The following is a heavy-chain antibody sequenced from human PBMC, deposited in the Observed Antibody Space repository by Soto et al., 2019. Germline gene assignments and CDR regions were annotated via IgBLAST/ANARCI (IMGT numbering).Heavy chain of an antibody. D-gene: IGHD2-2*01. CDR2: IYYSGST. CDR1: GGSISNNNYY. CDR3: ARHHCGGKLVPPSREKCLHP. V-gene: IGHV4-39*01. J-gene: IGHJ5*02. Sequence: PSETLSLTCTVSGGSISNNNYYWGWIRQPPGKGLEWIGSIYYSGSTYYNPSLTGRVTISVDTSKDQFSLKLSSVTAADTAVYYCARHHCGGKLVPPSREKCLHPCGQTTLGTLSS.